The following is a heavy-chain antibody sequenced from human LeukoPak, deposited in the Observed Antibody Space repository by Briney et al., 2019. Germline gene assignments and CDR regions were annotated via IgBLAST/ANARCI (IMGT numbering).Heavy chain of an antibody. CDR1: GYTFTSYY. V-gene: IGHV1-46*01. D-gene: IGHD2-2*01. J-gene: IGHJ4*02. Sequence: ASVKVSCKASGYTFTSYYMHWVRQAPGQGLEWMGIINPSGGSTSYAQKFQGRVTMTRDTSTSTVYMELSSLRSEDTAVYYCARVRRSGRHCSSTSCYGLGYWGQGTLVTVSS. CDR2: INPSGGST. CDR3: ARVRRSGRHCSSTSCYGLGY.